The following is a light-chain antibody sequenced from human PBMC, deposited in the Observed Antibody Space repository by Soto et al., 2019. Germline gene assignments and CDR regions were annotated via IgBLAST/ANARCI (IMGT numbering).Light chain of an antibody. CDR3: QQSYRSPPT. CDR1: QSISSK. V-gene: IGKV1-39*01. J-gene: IGKJ1*01. Sequence: DIQMTQSPSSLSASVGDRVTITCRASQSISSKLNWYQQRPGKVPKLLIYDASSLQSGVPSRFSGSGSGTDFTLTISSLQPEDFATYYCQQSYRSPPTFGQGTKVDSK. CDR2: DAS.